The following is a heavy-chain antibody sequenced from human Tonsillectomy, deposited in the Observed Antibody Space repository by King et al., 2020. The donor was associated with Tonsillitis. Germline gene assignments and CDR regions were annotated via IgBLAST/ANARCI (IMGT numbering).Heavy chain of an antibody. Sequence: QLVQSGAEVKKPGASVKVSCKASGYTFTSYGISWVRQAPGQGLEWMGWISAYNGNTNYAQKLQGRVTMTTDTSTSTAYMELRGLRYDDTAVYYCTGSYYYDSSGYSHLDAFDIWGQGTMVTVSS. D-gene: IGHD3-22*01. CDR1: GYTFTSYG. V-gene: IGHV1-18*04. J-gene: IGHJ3*02. CDR2: ISAYNGNT. CDR3: TGSYYYDSSGYSHLDAFDI.